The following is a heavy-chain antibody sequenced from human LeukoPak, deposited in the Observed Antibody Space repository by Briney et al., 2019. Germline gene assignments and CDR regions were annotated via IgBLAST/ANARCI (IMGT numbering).Heavy chain of an antibody. Sequence: ASVTVSCTASGYTFTAYYVHWVRQAPGQGLEWMGWINSNSGDTGYAQNFQGRVTMTRDTSISTLYLELSSLRSDDTAVYYCARYSLRSNWLFDYWGQGTLVTVSS. CDR2: INSNSGDT. CDR3: ARYSLRSNWLFDY. V-gene: IGHV1-2*02. CDR1: GYTFTAYY. J-gene: IGHJ4*02. D-gene: IGHD1-1*01.